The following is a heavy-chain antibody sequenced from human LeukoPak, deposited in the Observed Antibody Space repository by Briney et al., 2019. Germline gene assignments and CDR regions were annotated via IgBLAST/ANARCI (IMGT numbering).Heavy chain of an antibody. CDR2: VRGDGRKT. CDR1: GFTFSSHW. D-gene: IGHD2-2*01. Sequence: PGGSLRISCEASGFTFSSHWMHWVRQAPGKGLECVATVRGDGRKTDYVDSVNGRFAISRDNARNSLHLDMSSLRAEDTAVYYCVRGTTSWKGVDYWGQGTLVTVSS. V-gene: IGHV3-7*01. J-gene: IGHJ4*02. CDR3: VRGTTSWKGVDY.